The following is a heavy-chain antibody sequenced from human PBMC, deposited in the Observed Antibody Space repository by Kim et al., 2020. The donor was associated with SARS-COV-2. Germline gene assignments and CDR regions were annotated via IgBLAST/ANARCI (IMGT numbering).Heavy chain of an antibody. CDR1: GGTFSSYA. J-gene: IGHJ3*02. Sequence: SVKVSCKASGGTFSSYAISWVRQAPGQGLEWMGRVIPILGIANYAQKFQGRVTITADKSTSTAYMELSSLRSEDTAVYYCARDLRYDSSGYYDPNDAFDIWGQGTMVTVSS. CDR3: ARDLRYDSSGYYDPNDAFDI. V-gene: IGHV1-69*04. D-gene: IGHD3-22*01. CDR2: VIPILGIA.